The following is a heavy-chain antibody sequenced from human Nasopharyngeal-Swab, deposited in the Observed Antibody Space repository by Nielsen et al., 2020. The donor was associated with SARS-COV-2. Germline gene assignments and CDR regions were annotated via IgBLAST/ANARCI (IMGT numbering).Heavy chain of an antibody. Sequence: SETLSLTCAVNGGSLSGSSWSWIRKPPGKGLEWIGEISHGGNTKYNPSLKSRVTVGVDTSKNQFSLKLSSVTAADTAVYYCARGLSGVVPSPFLGLGPYFYYYYMDVWGKGTTVTVSS. CDR1: GGSLSGSS. D-gene: IGHD3-16*01. CDR2: ISHGGNT. J-gene: IGHJ6*03. V-gene: IGHV4-34*01. CDR3: ARGLSGVVPSPFLGLGPYFYYYYMDV.